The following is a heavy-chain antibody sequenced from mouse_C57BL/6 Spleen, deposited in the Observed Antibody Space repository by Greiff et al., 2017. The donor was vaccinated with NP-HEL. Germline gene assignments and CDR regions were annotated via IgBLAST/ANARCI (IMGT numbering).Heavy chain of an antibody. CDR1: GYTFTDYN. V-gene: IGHV1-22*01. Sequence: VQLQQSGPELVKPGASVKMSCKASGYTFTDYNMHWVKQSHGKSLEWIGYINPNNGGTSYNQKFKGKATLTVNKSSSTAYMELRSLTSEDSAVYYCARWGYGSSGYFDVWGTGTRSPSPQ. CDR2: INPNNGGT. CDR3: ARWGYGSSGYFDV. D-gene: IGHD1-1*01. J-gene: IGHJ1*03.